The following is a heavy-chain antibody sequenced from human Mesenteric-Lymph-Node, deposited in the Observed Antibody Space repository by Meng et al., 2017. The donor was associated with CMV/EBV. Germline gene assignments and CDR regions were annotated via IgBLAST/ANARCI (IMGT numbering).Heavy chain of an antibody. D-gene: IGHD4-23*01. CDR2: INHSGST. Sequence: QVHMQQWGAGLLKPSETLSLTCAVYVGSFSGYYWSWIRQPPGKGLEWIGEINHSGSTNYNPSLKSRVTISVDTSKNQFSLKLSSVTAADTAVYYCARHQRWLKSEGGFNYWGQGTLVTVSS. V-gene: IGHV4-34*01. J-gene: IGHJ4*02. CDR3: ARHQRWLKSEGGFNY. CDR1: VGSFSGYY.